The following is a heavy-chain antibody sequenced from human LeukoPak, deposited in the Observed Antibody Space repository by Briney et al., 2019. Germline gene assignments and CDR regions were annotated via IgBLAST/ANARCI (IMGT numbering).Heavy chain of an antibody. J-gene: IGHJ3*02. Sequence: GGSLRLSCAASGFSFSTIYMSWVRQTPEQGLEWVANINVDGTAEYYVDSVKGRFTISRDNAKNSLYLQMNSLRAEDTAVYYCARDPYRFAFDIWGQGTVVLVSS. D-gene: IGHD1-26*01. CDR3: ARDPYRFAFDI. V-gene: IGHV3-7*03. CDR2: INVDGTAE. CDR1: GFSFSTIY.